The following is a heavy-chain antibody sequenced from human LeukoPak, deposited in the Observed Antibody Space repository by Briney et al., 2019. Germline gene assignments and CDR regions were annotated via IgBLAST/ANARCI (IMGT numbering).Heavy chain of an antibody. Sequence: PGRSLRLSCAASGFTFDDYAMHWVRQAPGKGLEWVSGISWNSGGIGYADSVKGRFTISRDNSKNTLYLQMNSLRAEDTAVYYCAKDRSELRYFDWSSPGNAFDIWGQGTMVTVSS. CDR2: ISWNSGGI. J-gene: IGHJ3*02. CDR3: AKDRSELRYFDWSSPGNAFDI. D-gene: IGHD3-9*01. CDR1: GFTFDDYA. V-gene: IGHV3-9*01.